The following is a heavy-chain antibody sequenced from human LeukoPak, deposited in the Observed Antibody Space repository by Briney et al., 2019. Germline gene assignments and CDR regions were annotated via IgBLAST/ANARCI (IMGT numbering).Heavy chain of an antibody. CDR1: GGSFSGYY. CDR3: ARRVEMATIPDCLDP. CDR2: INHSGST. V-gene: IGHV4-34*01. D-gene: IGHD5-24*01. J-gene: IGHJ5*02. Sequence: SETLSLTCAVYGGSFSGYYWSWIRQPPGKGLEWIGEINHSGSTNYNPSLKSRVTISVDTSQNQFSLKLSSVTAADTAVYYCARRVEMATIPDCLDPWGQGTLVTVSS.